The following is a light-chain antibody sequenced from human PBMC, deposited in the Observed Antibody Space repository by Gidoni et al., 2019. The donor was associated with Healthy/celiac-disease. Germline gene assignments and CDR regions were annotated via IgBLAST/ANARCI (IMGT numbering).Light chain of an antibody. CDR1: QSVSSN. CDR3: QQYNNWPPTYT. V-gene: IGKV3-15*01. CDR2: GAS. J-gene: IGKJ2*01. Sequence: EMLIPSSQATLSVSPGEGATLSCRASQSVSSNLAWYQQKPGQDPRLLIYGASTRATGIPARFSGSGSGTEFTLTISSLQSEDFAVYYCQQYNNWPPTYTFGQGTKLEIK.